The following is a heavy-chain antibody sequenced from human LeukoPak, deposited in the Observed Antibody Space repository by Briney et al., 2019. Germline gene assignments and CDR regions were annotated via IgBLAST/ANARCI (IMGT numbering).Heavy chain of an antibody. D-gene: IGHD1-1*01. CDR1: GFTFSSYA. CDR3: AKGDWNDNYFDY. Sequence: GGSLRLSCAASGFTFSSYAMSCVRQAPGKGLEWVSAISGSGGSTYYADSVKGRFTISRDNSKNTLYLQMNSLRAEDTAVYYCAKGDWNDNYFDYWGQGTLVTVSS. V-gene: IGHV3-23*01. CDR2: ISGSGGST. J-gene: IGHJ4*02.